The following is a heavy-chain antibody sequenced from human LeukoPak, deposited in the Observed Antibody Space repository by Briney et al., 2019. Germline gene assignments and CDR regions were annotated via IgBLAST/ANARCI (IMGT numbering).Heavy chain of an antibody. V-gene: IGHV4-34*01. J-gene: IGHJ3*02. Sequence: SETLSLTRAVYGGSFSGYYWSWIRQPPGKGLEWIGEINHSGSTNYNPSLKSRVTISVDTSKNQFSLKLSSVTAADTAVYYCARGYGVAIDAFDIWGQGTMVTVSS. CDR1: GGSFSGYY. CDR3: ARGYGVAIDAFDI. CDR2: INHSGST. D-gene: IGHD4-17*01.